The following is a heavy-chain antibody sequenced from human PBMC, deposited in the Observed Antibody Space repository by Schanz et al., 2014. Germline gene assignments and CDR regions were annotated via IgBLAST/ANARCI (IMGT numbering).Heavy chain of an antibody. D-gene: IGHD3-10*01. V-gene: IGHV3-7*02. CDR3: VSSGSYSSYAS. CDR1: TFTFSSDW. CDR2: IKEDGSVK. J-gene: IGHJ4*02. Sequence: EVQLAESGGGLVQPGGSLRLSCAASTFTFSSDWMSWVRQAPGKGLEWVANIKEDGSVKDYVDSVKGRFTISRDNAKNSLYLQMNSLRAEDTAVYRCVSSGSYSSYASWGQGTLVTVSS.